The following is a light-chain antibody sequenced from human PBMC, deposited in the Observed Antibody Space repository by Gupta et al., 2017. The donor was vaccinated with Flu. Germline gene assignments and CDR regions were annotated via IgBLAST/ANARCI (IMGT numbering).Light chain of an antibody. Sequence: PGTLSLSPGERATLSCRASQSVSNTYLEWYQQKPGQAPRLLIYGASSSATGSPDRFSGSGSGTDYTLTSIGRETEDFAVYYWQQDGDSKTFGQGTKVEIK. V-gene: IGKV3-20*01. CDR1: QSVSNTY. CDR3: QQDGDSKT. J-gene: IGKJ1*01. CDR2: GAS.